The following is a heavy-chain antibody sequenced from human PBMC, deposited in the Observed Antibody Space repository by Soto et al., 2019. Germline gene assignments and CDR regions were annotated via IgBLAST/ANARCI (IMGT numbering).Heavy chain of an antibody. J-gene: IGHJ4*02. Sequence: QVQLVQSGAEVKKPGASVKVSCKASGYTFTSYGISWVRQAPGQGLEWMGWISGHNGITNYAQKFQGRVTMTTDTSTSTADMELRSLRSDNTAVYYCARARGGLGNFDYWGQGTLVTVSS. CDR2: ISGHNGIT. V-gene: IGHV1-18*01. D-gene: IGHD3-10*01. CDR1: GYTFTSYG. CDR3: ARARGGLGNFDY.